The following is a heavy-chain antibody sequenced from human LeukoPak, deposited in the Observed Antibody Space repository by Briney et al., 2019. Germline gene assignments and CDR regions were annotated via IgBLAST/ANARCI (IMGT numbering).Heavy chain of an antibody. CDR2: ISSGGDSI. J-gene: IGHJ6*03. CDR3: ARAHGSGSYYNSLYYYYYMDV. CDR1: GITFSDHY. V-gene: IGHV3-11*04. D-gene: IGHD3-10*01. Sequence: GGSLRLSCAASGITFSDHYMSWIRQAPGKGLEWLSYISSGGDSIYYADSVKGRFTISRDNSKNTLYLQMNSLRAEDTAVYYCARAHGSGSYYNSLYYYYYMDVWGKGTTVTVSS.